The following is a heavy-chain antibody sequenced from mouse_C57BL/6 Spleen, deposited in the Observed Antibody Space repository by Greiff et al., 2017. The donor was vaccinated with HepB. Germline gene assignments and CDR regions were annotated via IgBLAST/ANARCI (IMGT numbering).Heavy chain of an antibody. CDR1: GYTFTSYW. CDR3: ARQSLRSDFDY. Sequence: QVQLQQPGAELVKPGASVKLSCKASGYTFTSYWMHWVKQRPGQGLEWIGMIHPNSGSTNYNEKFKSKATLTVDKSSSTAYMQLSSLTSEDSAVYYCARQSLRSDFDYWGQGTTLTVSS. V-gene: IGHV1-64*01. D-gene: IGHD1-1*01. J-gene: IGHJ2*01. CDR2: IHPNSGST.